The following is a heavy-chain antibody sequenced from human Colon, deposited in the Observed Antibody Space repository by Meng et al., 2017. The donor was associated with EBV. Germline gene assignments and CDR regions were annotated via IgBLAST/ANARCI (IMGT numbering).Heavy chain of an antibody. Sequence: QWQLQESGPGLVRPSGTLSLTWALSGASITSDNDWWSWVRQPPGKALEWLGEVYHDGRTNYSPSVQSRVTISMDKSKNQFSLKLTSVNAADTAVYYCAREDDYGDYVAYWGQGILVTVSS. D-gene: IGHD4-17*01. CDR1: GASITSDNDW. CDR3: AREDDYGDYVAY. V-gene: IGHV4-4*02. CDR2: VYHDGRT. J-gene: IGHJ4*02.